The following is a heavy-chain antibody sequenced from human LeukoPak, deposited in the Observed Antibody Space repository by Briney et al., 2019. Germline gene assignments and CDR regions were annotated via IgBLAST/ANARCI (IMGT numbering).Heavy chain of an antibody. D-gene: IGHD3-3*01. CDR2: ISSSSSTI. Sequence: PGGSLRLSCAASGFTFSSYSMNWVRQAPGKGLEWVSYISSSSSTIYYADSVKGRFTISRDNAKNSLYLQMNSLRAEDTAVYYCARYYDFWSGYYMGGGANWFDPWGQGTLVTVSS. CDR3: ARYYDFWSGYYMGGGANWFDP. CDR1: GFTFSSYS. V-gene: IGHV3-48*01. J-gene: IGHJ5*02.